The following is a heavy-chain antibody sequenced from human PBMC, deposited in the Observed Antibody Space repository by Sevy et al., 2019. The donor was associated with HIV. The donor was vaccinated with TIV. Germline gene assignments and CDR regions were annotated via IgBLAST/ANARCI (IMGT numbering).Heavy chain of an antibody. CDR1: GYIFTSYG. Sequence: ASVKVSCKASGYIFTSYGISWVRQAPRQGLEWMGWINGHNGNTNYVQNLQGRVTMTTDTSTNTAYMELRSLRSDDTAVYYWAEGGYDGSGYQRGLFDFWGQGTLVTVSS. V-gene: IGHV1-18*01. CDR2: INGHNGNT. J-gene: IGHJ4*02. D-gene: IGHD3-22*01. CDR3: AEGGYDGSGYQRGLFDF.